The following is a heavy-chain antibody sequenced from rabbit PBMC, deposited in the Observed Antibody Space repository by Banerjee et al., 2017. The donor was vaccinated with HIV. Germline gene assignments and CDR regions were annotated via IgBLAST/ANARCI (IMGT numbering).Heavy chain of an antibody. CDR1: GFSFSNKYV. D-gene: IGHD7-1*01. CDR2: IYTSSGGS. V-gene: IGHV1S45*01. Sequence: QEQLEESGGDLVKPEGSLTLTCTASGFSFSNKYVMCWVRQAPGKGLEWIACIYTSSGGSYYASWARGRFTISRTSSTTVTLQMTSLTAADTATYFCARDLAAVTGWNFNLWGPGTLVTVS. J-gene: IGHJ4*01. CDR3: ARDLAAVTGWNFNL.